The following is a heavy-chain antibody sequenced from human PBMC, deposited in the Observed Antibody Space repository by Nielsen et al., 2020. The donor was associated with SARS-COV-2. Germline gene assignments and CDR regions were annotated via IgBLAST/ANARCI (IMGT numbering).Heavy chain of an antibody. Sequence: GESLKISCVGSGFTFSSYGMTWFRQAPGKGLEWVANIKHDGSEKYYVDSVKGRFTISRDNAKSSLSLQMNSLTAEDTAVYYCVRERVQYLLDVWGQGTTVTVSS. CDR1: GFTFSSYG. CDR3: VRERVQYLLDV. V-gene: IGHV3-7*01. D-gene: IGHD1-1*01. CDR2: IKHDGSEK. J-gene: IGHJ6*02.